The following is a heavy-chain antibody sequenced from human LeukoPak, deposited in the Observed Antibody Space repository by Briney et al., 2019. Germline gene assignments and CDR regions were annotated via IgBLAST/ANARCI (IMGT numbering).Heavy chain of an antibody. CDR1: GYTFTGYY. CDR3: ARDRESGYSNYAPDAFDI. J-gene: IGHJ3*02. V-gene: IGHV1-2*02. D-gene: IGHD4-11*01. CDR2: INPNSGGT. Sequence: GASVKVSCKASGYTFTGYYIHWVRQAPGQGLEWMGWINPNSGGTNYAQKFQGKVTMTRDTSISTAYMELSRLRSDDTAVYYCARDRESGYSNYAPDAFDIWGQGTMVTVSS.